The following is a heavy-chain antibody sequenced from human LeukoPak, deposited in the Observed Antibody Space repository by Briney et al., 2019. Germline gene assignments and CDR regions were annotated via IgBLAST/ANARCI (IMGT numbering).Heavy chain of an antibody. D-gene: IGHD6-13*01. J-gene: IGHJ5*02. V-gene: IGHV1-3*01. CDR1: GYTFTSYA. CDR2: INAGNGNT. CDR3: ARRIAAAGNNWFDP. Sequence: ASVKVSCKASGYTFTSYAMHWVRQAPGQRLEWMGWINAGNGNTKYSQKFQGRVTITGDTSASTAYMELSSLRSEDTAVYYCARRIAAAGNNWFDPWGQGTLVTVSS.